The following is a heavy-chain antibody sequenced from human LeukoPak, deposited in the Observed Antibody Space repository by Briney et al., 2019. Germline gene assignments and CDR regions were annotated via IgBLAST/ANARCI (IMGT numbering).Heavy chain of an antibody. CDR1: GGSISSSSYY. Sequence: SETLSLTCTVSGGSISSSSYYWGWIRQPPGKELEWIGSIYYSGSTYYNPSLKSRVTISVDTSKNQFSLKLSSVTAADTAVYYCARDWYYYDSSGYRDPFYWGQGTLVTVSS. V-gene: IGHV4-39*07. CDR2: IYYSGST. D-gene: IGHD3-22*01. CDR3: ARDWYYYDSSGYRDPFY. J-gene: IGHJ4*02.